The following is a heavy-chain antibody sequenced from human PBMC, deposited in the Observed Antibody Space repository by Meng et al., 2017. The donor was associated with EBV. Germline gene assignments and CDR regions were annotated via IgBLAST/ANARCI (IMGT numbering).Heavy chain of an antibody. D-gene: IGHD1-26*01. CDR2: INSDGSST. V-gene: IGHV3/OR16-13*01. J-gene: IGHJ4*02. Sequence: EGLVVESGGGLVQPGGSLRLLCAASGFTFSSYWMTWVRQAPGKGLVWVSRINSDGSSTSYADSMKGQFTISRDNAKNTLYLQMNSLRAEDMAVYYCAKVNQLLGGNDYWGQGTLVTVSS. CDR1: GFTFSSYW. CDR3: AKVNQLLGGNDY.